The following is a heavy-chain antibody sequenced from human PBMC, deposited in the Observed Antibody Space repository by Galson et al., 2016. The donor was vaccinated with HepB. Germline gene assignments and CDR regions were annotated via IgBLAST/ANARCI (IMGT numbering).Heavy chain of an antibody. Sequence: ETLSLTCSVSGDSVSGTNYYWTWIRQPPGKGLEWIGYIYYTGRSNFSPSLKSRITMSVDTSKTQFSLNLTSVTAADTAVYYCAGQHVLMVTANLGWYFDLWGRGTLVTVSS. CDR2: IYYTGRS. V-gene: IGHV4-61*01. CDR1: GDSVSGTNYY. CDR3: AGQHVLMVTANLGWYFDL. J-gene: IGHJ2*01. D-gene: IGHD2-21*02.